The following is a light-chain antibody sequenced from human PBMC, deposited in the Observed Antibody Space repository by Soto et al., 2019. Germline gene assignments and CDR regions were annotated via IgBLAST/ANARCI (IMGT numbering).Light chain of an antibody. V-gene: IGLV1-47*01. CDR2: RNN. CDR3: AAWDDSLRDV. Sequence: QLVLTQPPSASGTPGQRVTISCSGSSSNIGSNYVYWYQQLPGTAPKLLIYRNNQRPSGVPDRFSGSKSGTSASLAISGLRSEDEADYYCAAWDDSLRDVFGGGTKLTVL. J-gene: IGLJ3*02. CDR1: SSNIGSNY.